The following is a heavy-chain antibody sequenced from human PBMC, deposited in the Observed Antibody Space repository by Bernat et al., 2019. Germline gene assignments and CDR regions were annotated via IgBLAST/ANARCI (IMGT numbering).Heavy chain of an antibody. CDR1: GFIFSNYE. J-gene: IGHJ4*02. CDR2: ITATGGST. V-gene: IGHV3-48*03. Sequence: EVQLVESGGGLVQPGGSLRLSCAATGFIFSNYEMNWVRQAPGKGLEWVSYITATGGSTYYAGSVEGRFTVSRDNAENSLYLQMNSLRAEDTAVYYCAKAEYSSSSRHFDYWGQGTLVTVSS. D-gene: IGHD6-6*01. CDR3: AKAEYSSSSRHFDY.